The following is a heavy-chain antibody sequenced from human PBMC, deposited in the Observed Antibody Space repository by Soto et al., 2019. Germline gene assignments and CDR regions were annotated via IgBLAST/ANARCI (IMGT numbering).Heavy chain of an antibody. CDR3: GRRALPPCINGVSYKDGFWDY. J-gene: IGHJ4*02. CDR2: IYYSGTT. D-gene: IGHD2-8*01. V-gene: IGHV4-31*03. CDR1: GGSVSSGGYY. Sequence: SETLSLTCTVSGGSVSSGGYYWSWIRQHPGTGLEWIGYIYYSGTTYFNPSLKSRASISLDTSKNEFSLKLTSVTAADTAVYYCGRRALPPCINGVSYKDGFWDYWDRGALVTVSS.